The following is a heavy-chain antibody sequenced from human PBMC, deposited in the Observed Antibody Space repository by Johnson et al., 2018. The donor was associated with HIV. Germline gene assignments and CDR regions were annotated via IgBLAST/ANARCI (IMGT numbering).Heavy chain of an antibody. Sequence: VQLVESGGGLVQPGGSLIMSCVASGFTFSTYGMTWVRQAPGKGLEWVSAISGTGGTTYYADSVRGRFTISRDTAKNSLYLQMNSLRAGDTALYYCARGSYDGDAFDVWGQGTMVTVSS. V-gene: IGHV3-23*04. CDR2: ISGTGGTT. D-gene: IGHD1-26*01. CDR1: GFTFSTYG. J-gene: IGHJ3*01. CDR3: ARGSYDGDAFDV.